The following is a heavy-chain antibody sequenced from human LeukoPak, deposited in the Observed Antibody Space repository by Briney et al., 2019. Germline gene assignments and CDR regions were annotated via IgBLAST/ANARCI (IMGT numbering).Heavy chain of an antibody. CDR1: GFTFSNYW. D-gene: IGHD1-1*01. Sequence: GGSLRLSCAASGFTFSNYWMHWVRQAPGKGLEWVSSISSSSSYIYYADSVKGRFTISRDNAKNSLYLQMNSLRAEDTAVYYCARVMGWNDGTFDYWGQGTLVTVSS. CDR3: ARVMGWNDGTFDY. V-gene: IGHV3-21*01. J-gene: IGHJ4*02. CDR2: ISSSSSYI.